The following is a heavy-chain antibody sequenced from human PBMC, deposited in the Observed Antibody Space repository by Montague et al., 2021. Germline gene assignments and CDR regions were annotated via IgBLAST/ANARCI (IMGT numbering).Heavy chain of an antibody. D-gene: IGHD5-18*01. Sequence: SETLSLTCTVSSGSISSFYWSWIRQPPEKGLELIAYIYYSGSAGGTTNYNPSLKSRVTISVDSSKNQLSLQLTSVTTADTAVYYCAGGRGNSYVSFDSWGQGTLISVSS. CDR2: IYYSGSAGGTT. CDR1: SGSISSFY. J-gene: IGHJ4*02. CDR3: AGGRGNSYVSFDS. V-gene: IGHV4-59*13.